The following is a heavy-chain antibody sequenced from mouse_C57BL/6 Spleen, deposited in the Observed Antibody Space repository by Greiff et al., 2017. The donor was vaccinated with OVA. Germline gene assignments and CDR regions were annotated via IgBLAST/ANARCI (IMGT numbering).Heavy chain of an antibody. CDR1: GYAFSSYW. CDR2: IYPGDGDT. Sequence: QVQLQQSGAELVKPGASVKISCKASGYAFSSYWMNWVKQRPGKGLEWIGQIYPGDGDTNYNGKFKGKATLTADKSSSTAYMQLSSLTSEDSAVYFCARSSVVAKSLYYFDYWGQGTTLTVSS. J-gene: IGHJ2*01. V-gene: IGHV1-80*01. CDR3: ARSSVVAKSLYYFDY. D-gene: IGHD1-1*01.